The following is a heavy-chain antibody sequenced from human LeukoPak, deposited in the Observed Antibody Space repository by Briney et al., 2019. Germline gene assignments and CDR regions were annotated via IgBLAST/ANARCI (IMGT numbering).Heavy chain of an antibody. V-gene: IGHV3-33*01. Sequence: GRSLRLSCAASGFTFSSYGMHWVRQAPGKGLEGVAVIWYDGSNKYYADSVKGRFTISRDNSKNTLYLQMNSLRAEDTAVYYCAREGVAAAGYYYGMDVWGKGTTVTVSS. CDR2: IWYDGSNK. J-gene: IGHJ6*04. D-gene: IGHD6-13*01. CDR3: AREGVAAAGYYYGMDV. CDR1: GFTFSSYG.